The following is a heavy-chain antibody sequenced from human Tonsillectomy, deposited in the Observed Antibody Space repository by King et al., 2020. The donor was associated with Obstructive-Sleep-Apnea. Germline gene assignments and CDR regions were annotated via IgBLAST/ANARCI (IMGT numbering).Heavy chain of an antibody. CDR3: ARGGSLATIRLLDWYFDL. J-gene: IGHJ2*01. CDR1: GFTFSNYA. CDR2: ISYDGSGK. Sequence: HVQLVESGGGVVQPGRSLRLSCAASGFTFSNYAMHWVRQAPGKGLEWVTVISYDGSGKYYADSVKGRFTVSRDNSKNTLYLQMNSLRADDTALYYCARGGSLATIRLLDWYFDLWGRGTLVTVSS. V-gene: IGHV3-30-3*01. D-gene: IGHD5-12*01.